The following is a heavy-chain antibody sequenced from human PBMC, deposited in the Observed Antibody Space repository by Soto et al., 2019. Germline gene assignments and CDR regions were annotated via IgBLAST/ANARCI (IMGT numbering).Heavy chain of an antibody. CDR1: GGTFSSYA. D-gene: IGHD3-22*01. V-gene: IGHV1-69*12. CDR3: AREASYDSSGYRDY. J-gene: IGHJ4*02. CDR2: IIPIFGTA. Sequence: QVQLVQSGAEVKKPGSSVKVSCKASGGTFSSYAISWVRQAPGQGLEWMGGIIPIFGTANYAQQFQGRVTITADESTSTAYMELRSLRSEDTDVYYCAREASYDSSGYRDYWGQGTLVTVSS.